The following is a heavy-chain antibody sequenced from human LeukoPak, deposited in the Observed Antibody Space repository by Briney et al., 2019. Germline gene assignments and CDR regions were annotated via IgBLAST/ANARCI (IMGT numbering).Heavy chain of an antibody. CDR1: GGSISSGDYY. V-gene: IGHV4-30-4*08. D-gene: IGHD6-19*01. Sequence: SETLSLTCTVSGGSISSGDYYWSWIRQPPGKGLEWIGYIYYSGSTYYNPSLKSRVTISVDTSKNQFSLKLSSVTAADTAVYYCCGSGWFAGPFGYWGQGALVTVSS. CDR3: CGSGWFAGPFGY. CDR2: IYYSGST. J-gene: IGHJ4*02.